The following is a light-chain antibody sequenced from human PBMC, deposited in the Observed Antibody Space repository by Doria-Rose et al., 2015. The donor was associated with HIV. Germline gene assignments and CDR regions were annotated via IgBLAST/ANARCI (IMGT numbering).Light chain of an antibody. J-gene: IGLJ2*01. CDR1: SSDVGGYNY. CDR3: SSYAGSDNLV. V-gene: IGLV2-8*01. Sequence: QSAVTQPPSAFGSPGQSATISCTGTSSDVGGYNYVSWYQQHPGKAPKLMIYEVNKRPSGVPDRFSGPKSGNTASLAVSGLQAEDEADYYCSSYAGSDNLVFGGGTKLTVL. CDR2: EVN.